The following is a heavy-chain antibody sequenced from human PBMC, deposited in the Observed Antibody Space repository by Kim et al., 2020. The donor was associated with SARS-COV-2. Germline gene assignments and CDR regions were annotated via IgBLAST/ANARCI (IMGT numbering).Heavy chain of an antibody. D-gene: IGHD1-26*01. V-gene: IGHV3-23*01. J-gene: IGHJ4*02. CDR3: AKQYSGSYVNFDY. Sequence: YADAVESRFTNSRDNSKNTLYLQMNSRRAEDTAVYYCAKQYSGSYVNFDYWGQGTLVTVSS.